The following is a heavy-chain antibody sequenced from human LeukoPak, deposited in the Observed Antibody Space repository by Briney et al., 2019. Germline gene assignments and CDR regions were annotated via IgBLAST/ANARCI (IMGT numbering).Heavy chain of an antibody. D-gene: IGHD3-22*01. Sequence: GWISAYNGNTNYAQKLQGRVTMTTDTSTSTAYMELRSLRSDDTAVYYCARAPYYDSTQLAYWGQGTLVTVSS. CDR2: ISAYNGNT. CDR3: ARAPYYDSTQLAY. J-gene: IGHJ4*02. V-gene: IGHV1-18*01.